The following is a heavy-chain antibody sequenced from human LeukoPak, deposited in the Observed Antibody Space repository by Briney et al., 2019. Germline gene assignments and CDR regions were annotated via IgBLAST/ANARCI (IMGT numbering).Heavy chain of an antibody. CDR1: GFIFSSYW. CDR2: IKQDGSEK. CDR3: ARDRPVTGANWFDP. V-gene: IGHV3-7*01. Sequence: GGSLRLSCAASGFIFSSYWMSWVRQAPGKGLEWVANIKQDGSEKYYVDSVKGRFTISRDNAKNSLYLQMNSLRAEDTAVYYCARDRPVTGANWFDPWGQGALVTVSS. D-gene: IGHD4-11*01. J-gene: IGHJ5*02.